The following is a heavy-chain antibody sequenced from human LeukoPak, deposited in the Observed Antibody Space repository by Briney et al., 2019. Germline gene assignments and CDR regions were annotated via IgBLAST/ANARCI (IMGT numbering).Heavy chain of an antibody. CDR1: GFTFSSYG. Sequence: PGGSLRLSCAASGFTFSSYGMNWVRQPPGKGLERFSYISTSTSTIYYAHSVKSRFTMSRDNSKNTLYLQMNSLRAEDTAVYYCARDHEAVADFKAPDQYYYGMDVWGQGTTVSVSS. CDR3: ARDHEAVADFKAPDQYYYGMDV. V-gene: IGHV3-48*01. CDR2: ISTSTSTI. J-gene: IGHJ6*02. D-gene: IGHD6-19*01.